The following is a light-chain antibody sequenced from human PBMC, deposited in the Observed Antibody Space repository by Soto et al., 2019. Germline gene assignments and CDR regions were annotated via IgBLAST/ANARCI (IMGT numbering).Light chain of an antibody. V-gene: IGKV1-9*01. CDR2: SAS. J-gene: IGKJ4*01. CDR3: LQLNRYPLT. CDR1: QGISNY. Sequence: DIQLTQSPSFLSASVGDRVTITCRARQGISNYLAWYQQTPGKAPELLVYSASTLQSGVPSRFSVGGSETEFSLTIGTLQPEDFATYYCLQLNRYPLTFGGGTKVDLK.